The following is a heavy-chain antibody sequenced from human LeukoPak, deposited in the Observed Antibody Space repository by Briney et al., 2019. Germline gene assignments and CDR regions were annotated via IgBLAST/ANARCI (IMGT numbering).Heavy chain of an antibody. CDR2: INPNSGGT. CDR3: ARDLFITMIVVVTKDAFDI. J-gene: IGHJ3*02. V-gene: IGHV1-2*06. D-gene: IGHD3-22*01. Sequence: ASVKVSCKASGYTFTGYYMHWVRQAPGQGLEWMGRINPNSGGTNYPQKFQGRVTMTRDTSISTAYMELSRLRSDDTAVYYCARDLFITMIVVVTKDAFDIWGQGTMVTVSS. CDR1: GYTFTGYY.